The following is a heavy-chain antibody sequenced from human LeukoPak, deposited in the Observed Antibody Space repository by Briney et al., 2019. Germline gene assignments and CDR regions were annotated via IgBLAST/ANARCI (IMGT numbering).Heavy chain of an antibody. Sequence: GGSLRLSCAASGFTLSKYGMTWVRQAPGGGLEWVSTIRDRGVTTHYADSVKGRFTVSRDTSKNTLYLQMNSLRVEDTAVYYCAKFLSGEYYTGYFDSWGQGTLVTVSS. CDR1: GFTLSKYG. CDR2: IRDRGVTT. D-gene: IGHD2-8*02. V-gene: IGHV3-23*01. J-gene: IGHJ4*02. CDR3: AKFLSGEYYTGYFDS.